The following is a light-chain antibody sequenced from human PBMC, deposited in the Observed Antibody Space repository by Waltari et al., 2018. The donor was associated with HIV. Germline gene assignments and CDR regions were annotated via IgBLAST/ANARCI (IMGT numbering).Light chain of an antibody. CDR3: AAWDDSLNGM. CDR2: SND. J-gene: IGLJ3*02. CDR1: STNIGSNI. V-gene: IGLV1-44*01. Sequence: QSVLTQPPSVSGTPGQNVTISCSGSSTNIGSNIVNWYQQLPGAAPKLLIYSNDQRPSGVPDRFSGSKSGTSASLAISGRQSADEADYYCAAWDDSLNGMFGGGTKLTV.